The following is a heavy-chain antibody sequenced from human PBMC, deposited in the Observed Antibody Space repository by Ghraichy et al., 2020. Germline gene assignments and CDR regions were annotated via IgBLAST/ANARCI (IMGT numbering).Heavy chain of an antibody. Sequence: GGSLRLSCTASGFSFSASWMSWVRQAPEKGLEWVANINNDGKEKYYVDSLKGRFTISRDNGKNSLFLQISSLRVEDTVVYYCARDPKRGALDYWGQGTLVAVPS. J-gene: IGHJ4*02. D-gene: IGHD3-10*01. CDR3: ARDPKRGALDY. V-gene: IGHV3-7*03. CDR2: INNDGKEK. CDR1: GFSFSASW.